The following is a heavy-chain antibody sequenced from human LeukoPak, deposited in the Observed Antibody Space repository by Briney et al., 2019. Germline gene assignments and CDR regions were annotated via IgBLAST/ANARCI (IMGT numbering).Heavy chain of an antibody. CDR1: GGSISSSSYY. V-gene: IGHV4-39*01. D-gene: IGHD3-3*01. CDR2: MYYSGST. CDR3: EQQGRFGVVITFDY. Sequence: SETLSLTCTVSGGSISSSSYYWGWIRQPPGKGLEWIGSMYYSGSTYYNPSLKSRVTISVDTSKNQFSLKLSSVTAADTAVYYCEQQGRFGVVITFDYWGQGTLVTVSS. J-gene: IGHJ4*02.